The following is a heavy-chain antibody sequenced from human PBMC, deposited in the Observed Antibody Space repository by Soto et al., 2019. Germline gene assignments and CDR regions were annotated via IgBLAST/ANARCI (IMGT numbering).Heavy chain of an antibody. V-gene: IGHV4-34*01. D-gene: IGHD1-1*01. CDR1: GGSFSGYY. CDR3: ARDRIQNYYYVMDV. CDR2: INHSGST. J-gene: IGHJ6*02. Sequence: SETLSLTCAVYGGSFSGYYWSWIRQPPGKGLEWIGEINHSGSTNYNPSLKSRVTISVDTSKNQFSLKLSSVTAADTAVYYCARDRIQNYYYVMDVWGQGTTVTVSS.